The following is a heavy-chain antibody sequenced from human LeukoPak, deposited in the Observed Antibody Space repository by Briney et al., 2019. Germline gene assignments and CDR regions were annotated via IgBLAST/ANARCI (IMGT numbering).Heavy chain of an antibody. J-gene: IGHJ4*02. Sequence: SETLSLTCAVYGGSFSGYYWTWTRQPPGKGLEWIGEINHNGSTNYNPSLKSRVTISVDTSKNQFSLKLSSVTAADTAVYYCARGPPYYYDGSGYYYFDYWGQGTLVTVSS. CDR3: ARGPPYYYDGSGYYYFDY. D-gene: IGHD3-22*01. CDR1: GGSFSGYY. CDR2: INHNGST. V-gene: IGHV4-34*01.